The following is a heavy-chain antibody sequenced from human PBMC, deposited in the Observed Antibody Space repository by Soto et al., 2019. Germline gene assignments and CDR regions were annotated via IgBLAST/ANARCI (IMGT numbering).Heavy chain of an antibody. J-gene: IGHJ4*02. V-gene: IGHV3-23*01. CDR1: GFTFSNYA. Sequence: EEQLLESGGGLVQPGGSLRLSCAASGFTFSNYALSWVRQAPGKGLEWVSTISGSGGSTYYADSVKGRFTISRDNSKYTLLLQRNSLRDEDTAVYYCAKRSSGTYPFGYWGQGALVTVSS. CDR2: ISGSGGST. D-gene: IGHD6-25*01. CDR3: AKRSSGTYPFGY.